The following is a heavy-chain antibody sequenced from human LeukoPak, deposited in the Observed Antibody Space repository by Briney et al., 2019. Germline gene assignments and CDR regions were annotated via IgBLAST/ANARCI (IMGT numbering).Heavy chain of an antibody. CDR3: ARVVGVPAARNWFDP. CDR2: ISAYNGNT. Sequence: GASVKVSCKASGYTFTSYGISWVRQAPGQGFEWMGWISAYNGNTNYAQKLQGRVTMTTDTSTSTAYMELRSLRSDDTAVYYCARVVGVPAARNWFDPWGQGTLVTVSS. J-gene: IGHJ5*02. D-gene: IGHD2-2*01. V-gene: IGHV1-18*01. CDR1: GYTFTSYG.